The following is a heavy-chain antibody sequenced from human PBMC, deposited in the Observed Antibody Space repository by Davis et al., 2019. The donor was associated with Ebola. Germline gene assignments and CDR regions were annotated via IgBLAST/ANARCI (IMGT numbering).Heavy chain of an antibody. J-gene: IGHJ5*02. V-gene: IGHV3-23*01. CDR3: ARSELYDFWSGSGDWFDP. CDR2: ISGTGVAT. D-gene: IGHD3-3*01. CDR1: EFTFSRYA. Sequence: PGGSLRLSCAASEFTFSRYAMSWVRQAPGKGLEWVSTISGTGVATYYADSVKGRFTISRDNSKNTLYLQMNSLRAEDTAVYYCARSELYDFWSGSGDWFDPWGQGTLVTVSS.